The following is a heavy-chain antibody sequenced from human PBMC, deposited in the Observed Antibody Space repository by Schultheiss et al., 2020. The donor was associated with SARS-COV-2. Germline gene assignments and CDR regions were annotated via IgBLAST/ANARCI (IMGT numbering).Heavy chain of an antibody. Sequence: GESLKISCAASVFTFSSYSMNWVRQAPGKGLEWVSSISSSSSYIYYADSVKGRFTISRDNAKNSLYLQMNSLRAEDTAVYYCARAVRVPAATYYYYYYMDVWGKGTTVTVSS. D-gene: IGHD2-2*01. V-gene: IGHV3-21*01. CDR3: ARAVRVPAATYYYYYYMDV. J-gene: IGHJ6*03. CDR2: ISSSSSYI. CDR1: VFTFSSYS.